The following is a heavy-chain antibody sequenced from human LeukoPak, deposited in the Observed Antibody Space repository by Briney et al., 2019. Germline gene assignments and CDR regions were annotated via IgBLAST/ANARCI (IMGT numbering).Heavy chain of an antibody. Sequence: GGSLRLSCAASGFTFSSYWMHWVRQAPGKGLVWVSRINSDGSSTSYADSVKGRFTISRDNAKNTLYLQMNSLRAEDTAVYYGASCPRYCSSTDYYYGMDVWGQGTTVTVSS. J-gene: IGHJ6*02. CDR2: INSDGSST. CDR1: GFTFSSYW. D-gene: IGHD2-2*01. CDR3: ASCPRYCSSTDYYYGMDV. V-gene: IGHV3-74*01.